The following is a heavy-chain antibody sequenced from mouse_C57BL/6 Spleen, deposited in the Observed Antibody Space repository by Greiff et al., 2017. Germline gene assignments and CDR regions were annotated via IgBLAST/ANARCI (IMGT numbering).Heavy chain of an antibody. D-gene: IGHD3-2*02. CDR2: ISSGGSYT. Sequence: EVKVVESGGDLVKPGGSLKLSCAASGFTFSSYGMSWVRQTPDKRLEWVATISSGGSYTYYPDSVKGRFTISRDNAKNTLYLQMSSLKSEDTAMYYCARQRAQATLYYAMDDWGQGTSVTVSA. V-gene: IGHV5-6*01. CDR1: GFTFSSYG. CDR3: ARQRAQATLYYAMDD. J-gene: IGHJ4*01.